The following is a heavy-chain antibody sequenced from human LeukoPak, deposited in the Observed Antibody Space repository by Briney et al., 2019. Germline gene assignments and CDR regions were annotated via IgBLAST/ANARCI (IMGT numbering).Heavy chain of an antibody. CDR1: GYSFTTNW. J-gene: IGHJ4*02. CDR3: ARALYYYDSSGYYYYFDY. Sequence: GESLKISCKGSGYSFTTNWIGWVRQMPGKGLEWMGVIYPGDSDTRYSPSFQGQVTISADKSISTAYLQWSSLKASDTAMYYCARALYYYDSSGYYYYFDYWGQGTLVTVSS. CDR2: IYPGDSDT. D-gene: IGHD3-22*01. V-gene: IGHV5-51*01.